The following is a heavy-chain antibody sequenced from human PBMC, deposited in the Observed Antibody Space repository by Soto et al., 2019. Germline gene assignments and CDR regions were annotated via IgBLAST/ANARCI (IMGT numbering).Heavy chain of an antibody. CDR1: GFTFSIYE. CDR3: ARDSRYCTGASCYSFDN. CDR2: ISSSGSTI. V-gene: IGHV3-48*03. Sequence: EVQLMESGGGLVQPGGSLRLSCAAFGFTFSIYEMNWVRQAPGKGLEWVSHISSSGSTIDYADSVRGRFTISRDNAKNSLYLQMSSLRAEDTAVYYCARDSRYCTGASCYSFDNWGQGTLVTVSS. D-gene: IGHD2-8*02. J-gene: IGHJ4*02.